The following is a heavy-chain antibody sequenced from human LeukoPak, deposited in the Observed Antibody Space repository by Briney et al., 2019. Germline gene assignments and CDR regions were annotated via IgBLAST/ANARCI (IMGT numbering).Heavy chain of an antibody. V-gene: IGHV4-4*02. CDR2: IYHSGST. D-gene: IGHD3-16*02. CDR1: GGSISNTNW. Sequence: PSGTLSLTCGVSGGSISNTNWWSWVRQPPGKGLEWIGEIYHSGSTNYNSSLKSRVTISVDKSKNQFSLKLSSVTAADTAVYYCARYLMITFGGVIGNAFDIWGQGTMVSVSS. CDR3: ARYLMITFGGVIGNAFDI. J-gene: IGHJ3*02.